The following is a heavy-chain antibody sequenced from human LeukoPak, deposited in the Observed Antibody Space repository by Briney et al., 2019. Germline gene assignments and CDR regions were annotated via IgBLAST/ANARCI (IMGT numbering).Heavy chain of an antibody. D-gene: IGHD3-10*01. CDR1: GGTFSSYA. CDR2: IIPIFGTA. Sequence: GASVKVSCKASGGTFSSYAISWVRQAPGQGLERMGGIIPIFGTANYAQKFQGRVTITADESTSTAYMELSSLRSEDTAVYYCARGDNYYGSGSYPTPFNWFGPWGQGTLVTVSS. J-gene: IGHJ5*02. V-gene: IGHV1-69*13. CDR3: ARGDNYYGSGSYPTPFNWFGP.